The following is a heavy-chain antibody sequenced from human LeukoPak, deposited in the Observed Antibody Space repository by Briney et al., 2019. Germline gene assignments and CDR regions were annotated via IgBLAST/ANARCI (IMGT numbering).Heavy chain of an antibody. V-gene: IGHV4-39*07. Sequence: PSETLSLTCSVSGGSVTSGTYHWGWIRQPPGQGLEWFGSVYFDGGTHYKPSLQSRVTISVDTSKNQFSLRLSSVTAADTALYYCARDHYYDGRGRFDPWGQGTLVTVSS. CDR3: ARDHYYDGRGRFDP. D-gene: IGHD3-16*01. CDR1: GGSVTSGTYH. CDR2: VYFDGGT. J-gene: IGHJ5*02.